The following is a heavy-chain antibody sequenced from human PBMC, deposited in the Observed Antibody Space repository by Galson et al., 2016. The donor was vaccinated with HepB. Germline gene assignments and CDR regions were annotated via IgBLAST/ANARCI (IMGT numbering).Heavy chain of an antibody. J-gene: IGHJ3*01. Sequence: QSGAEVKKPGESLKISCEGSGYSFSNYWIGWVRQMPGKGLEWMGIIFPDDSDTRYSPSFQGQVTISADKSISTAYVHWSNLKASDTARYYCATVTKAGANAFDFWGQGTMVTVSS. CDR3: ATVTKAGANAFDF. D-gene: IGHD4-17*01. V-gene: IGHV5-51*01. CDR1: GYSFSNYW. CDR2: IFPDDSDT.